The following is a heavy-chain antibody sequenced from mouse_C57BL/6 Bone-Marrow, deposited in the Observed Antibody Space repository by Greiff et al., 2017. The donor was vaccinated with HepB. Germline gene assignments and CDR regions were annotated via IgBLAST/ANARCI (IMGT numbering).Heavy chain of an antibody. CDR1: GYSFTDYN. CDR2: INPNYGTT. J-gene: IGHJ4*01. V-gene: IGHV1-39*01. D-gene: IGHD1-1*01. CDR3: ARDYYYGSSYPYYYAMDY. Sequence: EVHLVESGPELVKPGASVKISCKASGYSFTDYNMNWVKQSNGKSLEWIGVINPNYGTTSYNQKFKGKATLTVDQSSSTAYMQLNSLTSEDSAVYYCARDYYYGSSYPYYYAMDYWGQGTSVTVSS.